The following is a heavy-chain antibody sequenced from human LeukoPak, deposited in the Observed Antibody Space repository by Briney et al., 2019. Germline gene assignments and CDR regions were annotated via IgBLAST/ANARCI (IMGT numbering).Heavy chain of an antibody. J-gene: IGHJ3*02. CDR1: GFTFSSYS. Sequence: GGSLRLSCAASGFTFSSYSMNWVRQAPGKGLEWVSSISSSSSYIYYADSVKGRFTISRDNAKNSLYLQMNSLRAEDTAVYYCARVGGDGGNSRSRPNDAFDIWGQGTMVTVSS. CDR2: ISSSSSYI. D-gene: IGHD4-23*01. V-gene: IGHV3-21*01. CDR3: ARVGGDGGNSRSRPNDAFDI.